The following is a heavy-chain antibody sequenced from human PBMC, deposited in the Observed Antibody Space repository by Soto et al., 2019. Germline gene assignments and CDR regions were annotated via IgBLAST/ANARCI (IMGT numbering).Heavy chain of an antibody. CDR2: FSASGST. CDR3: AKDRAAAGWGFDY. CDR1: GFTFSSYT. D-gene: IGHD6-13*01. V-gene: IGHV3-23*01. J-gene: IGHJ4*02. Sequence: PGGSLRLSCAASGFTFSSYTMNWVRQAPGKGLEWVSAFSASGSTYFADSVKGRFTISRDNSKNTLYLQMNSLRAEDTAIYYCAKDRAAAGWGFDYWGQGTVVTVSS.